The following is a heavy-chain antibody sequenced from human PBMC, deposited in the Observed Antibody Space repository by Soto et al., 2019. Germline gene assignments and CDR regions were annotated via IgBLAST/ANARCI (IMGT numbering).Heavy chain of an antibody. Sequence: PCGSLRLSCSASGYTFRSYGMVWVRKTRGKGREWVSAISGSGGSTYYRESGRRRFTISRGNSRKTLQVQMNRLRAGDTHVYDCAKGGYYDSRTRFDVWAQGILVTVCS. J-gene: IGHJ5*01. CDR3: AKGGYYDSRTRFDV. CDR1: GYTFRSYG. V-gene: IGHV3-23*01. D-gene: IGHD3-22*01. CDR2: ISGSGGST.